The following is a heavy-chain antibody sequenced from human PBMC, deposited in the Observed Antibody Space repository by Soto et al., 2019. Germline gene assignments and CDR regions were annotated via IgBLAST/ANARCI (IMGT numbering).Heavy chain of an antibody. V-gene: IGHV3-23*01. CDR3: SLGKSYYWDY. CDR2: ITGRGDNT. J-gene: IGHJ4*02. Sequence: DVQLLESGGDLVQPGGSRRLSCEVSGFTIRAYAMSWARRAPGKGLEWVAAITGRGDNTHYEESVKGRFTISRDDSKNTLHLQMNTLRVDDTAIYYCSLGKSYYWDYWGQGIQVTVSS. CDR1: GFTIRAYA.